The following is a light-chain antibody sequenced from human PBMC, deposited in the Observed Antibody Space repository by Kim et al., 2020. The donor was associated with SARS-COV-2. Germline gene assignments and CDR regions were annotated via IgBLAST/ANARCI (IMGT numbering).Light chain of an antibody. CDR3: QQYYSTPYT. CDR2: WAS. J-gene: IGKJ2*01. CDR1: QSVLFSSKNKNY. V-gene: IGKV4-1*01. Sequence: RATINCNSSQSVLFSSKNKNYLSWYQQKPGQPPKLLIYWASTRESGVPDRFSGSGSGTDFTLTISSLQAEDVAVYYCQQYYSTPYTFGQCTKLEI.